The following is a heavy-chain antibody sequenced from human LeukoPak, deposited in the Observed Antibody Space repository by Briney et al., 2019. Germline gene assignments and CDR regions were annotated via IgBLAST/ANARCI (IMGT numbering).Heavy chain of an antibody. V-gene: IGHV3-9*01. J-gene: IGHJ5*02. CDR3: AKGRDKYQLLSKHWFDP. CDR2: ISWNSGSI. CDR1: GFTFDDYA. Sequence: PGGSLRLSCAASGFTFDDYAMHWVRQAPGKGLEWVSGISWNSGSIGYADSVKGRFTISRDNAKNYLYLQMNSLRDEDTALYYCAKGRDKYQLLSKHWFDPWGQGPLVTVSS. D-gene: IGHD2-2*01.